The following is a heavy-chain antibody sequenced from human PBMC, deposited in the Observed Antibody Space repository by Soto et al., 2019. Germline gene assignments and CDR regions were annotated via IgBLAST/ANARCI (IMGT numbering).Heavy chain of an antibody. CDR3: TRDWVRDSEAFFDF. V-gene: IGHV3-23*05. CDR1: GFTFSTYA. D-gene: IGHD3-3*02. CDR2: IYTSGVP. Sequence: EVQLLESGGTLVEPGGSLRLSCAASGFTFSTYAMSWVRQSPGKGLEWVSGIYTSGVPKYADSVQGRFTISRDDTKNTLYLQMNSLRAEDTAVYYCTRDWVRDSEAFFDFWGQGTLVTVSS. J-gene: IGHJ4*02.